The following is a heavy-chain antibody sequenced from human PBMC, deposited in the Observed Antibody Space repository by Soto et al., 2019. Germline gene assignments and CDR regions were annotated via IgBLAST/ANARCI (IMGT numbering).Heavy chain of an antibody. Sequence: PGGSLRLSCAASGFTFRRNNMNWVRQAPGKGLEWVASISSSGDYLYYADSVKGRFIISRDNFQNSLFLQMNNLRADDTAVYYCVRGVDDEDEAAATCLCCGNWGQGCPLTISS. CDR2: ISSSGDYL. CDR3: VRGVDDEDEAAATCLCCGN. CDR1: GFTFRRNN. J-gene: IGHJ4*02. D-gene: IGHD6-25*01. V-gene: IGHV3-21*01.